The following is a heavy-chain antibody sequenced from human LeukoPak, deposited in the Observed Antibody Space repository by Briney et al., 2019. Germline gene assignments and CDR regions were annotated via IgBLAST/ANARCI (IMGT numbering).Heavy chain of an antibody. CDR2: IYTSGNT. CDR1: GASISSGSYF. J-gene: IGHJ4*02. CDR3: ARVGQLAFDY. D-gene: IGHD6-13*01. Sequence: SETLSLTCTVSGASISSGSYFWSWIRQPAGKGLEWIGRIYTSGNTNYNPSLKTRVTISMDTSNNQFSLKLTSVTAADTAVYYCARVGQLAFDYWGQGTLVTVSS. V-gene: IGHV4-61*02.